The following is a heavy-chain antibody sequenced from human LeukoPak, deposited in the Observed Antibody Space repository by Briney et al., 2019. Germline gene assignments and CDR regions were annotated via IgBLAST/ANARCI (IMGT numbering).Heavy chain of an antibody. D-gene: IGHD6-13*01. CDR2: ISGSGGST. V-gene: IGHV3-23*01. CDR3: AKALEYSSSRYARYYFDY. J-gene: IGHJ4*02. CDR1: GFTFSSYS. Sequence: GGSLRLSCAASGFTFSSYSMNWVRQAPGKGLEWVSAISGSGGSTYHADSVKGRFTISRDNSKNTLYLQMNSLRAEDTAVYYCAKALEYSSSRYARYYFDYWGQGTLVTVSS.